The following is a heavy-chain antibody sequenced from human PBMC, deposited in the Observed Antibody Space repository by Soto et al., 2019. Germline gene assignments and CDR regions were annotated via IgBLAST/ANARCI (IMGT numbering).Heavy chain of an antibody. J-gene: IGHJ3*02. CDR1: GYTFIRYG. V-gene: IGHV1-18*01. D-gene: IGHD5-12*01. CDR2: ISPYNGNT. Sequence: HVQLVQSGAEVKKPGASLKVSCKASGYTFIRYGVSWVRQAPGQGLEWLGWISPYNGNTNYAQKFQGRITMTTDTSTSTVYMDLRILRTDDTAVYYCARDQTKWLTDAFDIWGQGTMVVVSS. CDR3: ARDQTKWLTDAFDI.